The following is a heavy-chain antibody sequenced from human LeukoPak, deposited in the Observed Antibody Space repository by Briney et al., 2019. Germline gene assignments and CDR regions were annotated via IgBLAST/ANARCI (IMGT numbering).Heavy chain of an antibody. V-gene: IGHV3-7*01. CDR3: ARVGTWELQRVFDN. D-gene: IGHD1-26*01. CDR2: INRAGIES. CDR1: GFTFSSYW. Sequence: PGGSLRLSCAASGFTFSSYWMTWVRQVPGKGLAWVANINRAGIESYYVDSVKGRFTISRDNAENSLYLQMDSLRVDDTAVYYCARVGTWELQRVFDNWGQGTLVTVSS. J-gene: IGHJ4*02.